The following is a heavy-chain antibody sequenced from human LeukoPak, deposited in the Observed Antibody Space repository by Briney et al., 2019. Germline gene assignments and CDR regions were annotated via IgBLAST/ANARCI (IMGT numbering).Heavy chain of an antibody. CDR3: TRDFGRSSYYFDF. Sequence: GGSLRLSCAASGFTFSSYEMNWVRQAPGKGLEWVSYISSSSSSIYYADSVKGRFTISRDNTKNSLYLQMNRLRVEDTAVYYCTRDFGRSSYYFDFWGQGTLVTVSS. D-gene: IGHD3-3*01. CDR2: ISSSSSSI. J-gene: IGHJ4*02. V-gene: IGHV3-48*03. CDR1: GFTFSSYE.